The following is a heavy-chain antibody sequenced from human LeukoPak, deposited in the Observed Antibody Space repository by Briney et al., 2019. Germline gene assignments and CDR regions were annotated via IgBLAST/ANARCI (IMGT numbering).Heavy chain of an antibody. CDR2: IYHSGRT. V-gene: IGHV4-4*02. D-gene: IGHD6-19*01. Sequence: SETLSLTCTVSGGSISSSTWWSWVRQPPGKGLEWIGEIYHSGRTNFNPSLKSRVTISVDKSKNQFSLRLNSVTAADTAVYYCARVQFSSGSLDYWGQGTLVTVSS. CDR1: GGSISSSTW. J-gene: IGHJ4*02. CDR3: ARVQFSSGSLDY.